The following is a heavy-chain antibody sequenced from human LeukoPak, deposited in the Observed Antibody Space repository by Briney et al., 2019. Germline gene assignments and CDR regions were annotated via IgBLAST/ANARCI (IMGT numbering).Heavy chain of an antibody. D-gene: IGHD3-10*01. V-gene: IGHV3-23*01. CDR3: AKVGDYYGSGSYYNVPLYYFDY. Sequence: GGSLRLSCAASGFTFSSYAMSWVRQAPGKGLEWVSAISGSGGSTYYADSVKGRFTISRDNSKNTLYLQMNSLRAEDTAVNYCAKVGDYYGSGSYYNVPLYYFDYWGQGTLVTVSS. CDR2: ISGSGGST. J-gene: IGHJ4*02. CDR1: GFTFSSYA.